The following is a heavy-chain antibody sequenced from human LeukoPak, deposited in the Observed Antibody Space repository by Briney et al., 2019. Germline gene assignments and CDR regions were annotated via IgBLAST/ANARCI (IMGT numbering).Heavy chain of an antibody. J-gene: IGHJ5*02. CDR3: ARALGEGPDGFDP. Sequence: SETLSLTCAVSGGSISSSNWWSWVRQPPGKGLEWIGEIYHSGSTNYNPSLKSRVTISVDKPKNQFSLKLSSVTAADTAVYYCARALGEGPDGFDPWGQGTLVTVSS. CDR2: IYHSGST. D-gene: IGHD3-10*01. V-gene: IGHV4-4*02. CDR1: GGSISSSNW.